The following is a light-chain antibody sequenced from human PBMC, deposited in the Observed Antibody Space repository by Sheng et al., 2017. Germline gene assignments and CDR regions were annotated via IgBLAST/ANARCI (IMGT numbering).Light chain of an antibody. Sequence: EVVLTQSPATLSLSPGERATLSCRASQSVSSNLAWYQHKPGQAPRLLIYGASTRATGIPVRFSGSGSGTEFTLTVSSLQSEDFAVYYCHQYNDWPRTFGQGTKVEIK. CDR3: HQYNDWPRT. V-gene: IGKV3-15*01. CDR2: GAS. J-gene: IGKJ1*01. CDR1: QSVSSN.